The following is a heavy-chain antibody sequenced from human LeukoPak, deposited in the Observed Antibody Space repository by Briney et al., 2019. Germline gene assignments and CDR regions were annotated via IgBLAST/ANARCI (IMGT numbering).Heavy chain of an antibody. V-gene: IGHV3-73*01. Sequence: GGSLRLSCAASGFTFSGSAMHWVRQASGKGLEWVGRIRSKANSYATAYAASVKGRFTISRDDSKNTAYLQMNSLKTEDTAVYYCAVPRYGSGSYYNEDYFDYWGQGTLVTVSS. J-gene: IGHJ4*02. CDR1: GFTFSGSA. D-gene: IGHD3-10*01. CDR3: AVPRYGSGSYYNEDYFDY. CDR2: IRSKANSYAT.